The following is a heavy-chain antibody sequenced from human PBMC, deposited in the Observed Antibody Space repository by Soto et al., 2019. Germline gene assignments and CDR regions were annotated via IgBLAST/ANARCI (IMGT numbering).Heavy chain of an antibody. V-gene: IGHV1-18*04. CDR2: ISAYNGNT. J-gene: IGHJ3*02. CDR3: ARGGHCTNGVCYSGHRAFDI. D-gene: IGHD2-8*01. CDR1: GYTFTSYG. Sequence: QVQLVQSGAEVKKPGASVKVSCKASGYTFTSYGFPWVRKAPGQGREWMGWISAYNGNTNYAQKLQGRVTMTTDTSTRTAYMEMRSLRADDTAVYYCARGGHCTNGVCYSGHRAFDIWGQGTKVTVSS.